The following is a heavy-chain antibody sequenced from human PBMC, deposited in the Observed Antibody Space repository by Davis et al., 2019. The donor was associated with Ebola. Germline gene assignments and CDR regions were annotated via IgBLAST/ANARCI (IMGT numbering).Heavy chain of an antibody. J-gene: IGHJ4*02. D-gene: IGHD5-24*01. CDR1: GASISDYC. CDR2: ICSSGST. Sequence: MPSETLFLTCTVSGASISDYCWSWIRQPPGKGLEWIGYICSSGSTNYNPSLKSRVSISVDTSKKQFSLELSSVTAADTAAYYCATVTHRDGYYFEFWGQGTQVTVSS. V-gene: IGHV4-59*01. CDR3: ATVTHRDGYYFEF.